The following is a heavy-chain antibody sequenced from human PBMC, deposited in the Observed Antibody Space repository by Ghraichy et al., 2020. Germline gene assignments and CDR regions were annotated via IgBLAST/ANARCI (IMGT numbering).Heavy chain of an antibody. CDR3: ARHLSSYRSQYFQH. J-gene: IGHJ1*01. CDR1: GGTFSSYA. Sequence: SVKVSCKASGGTFSSYAISWVRQAPGQGLEWMGGIIPIFGIANYAQKFQGRVTITADKSTSTAYMELSSLRSEDTAVYYCARHLSSYRSQYFQHWGQGTLVTVSS. V-gene: IGHV1-69*10. D-gene: IGHD3-16*02. CDR2: IIPIFGIA.